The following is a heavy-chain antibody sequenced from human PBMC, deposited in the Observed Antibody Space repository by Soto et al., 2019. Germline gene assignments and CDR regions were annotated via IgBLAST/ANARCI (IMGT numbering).Heavy chain of an antibody. Sequence: QLQLQESGPGLVKPSETLSLTCTVSGGSISSSSYYWGWIRQPPGKGLEWIGSIYYSGSTYYNPSLKSRVTISVDTSKNQFSLKLSSVTAADTAVYYCARLPRRLWFDPWGQGTLVTVSS. CDR1: GGSISSSSYY. V-gene: IGHV4-39*01. CDR2: IYYSGST. CDR3: ARLPRRLWFDP. J-gene: IGHJ5*02.